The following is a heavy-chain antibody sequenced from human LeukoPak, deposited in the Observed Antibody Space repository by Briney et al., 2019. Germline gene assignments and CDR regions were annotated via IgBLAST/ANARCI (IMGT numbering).Heavy chain of an antibody. Sequence: PGGSLRLSCAASGXTFSNYAMSWVRQAPGKGLEWVSIISGTGGSTYYADSVKGRFTISRDNSKNTLYLQMNSLRAEDTAVYYCAKVSGAMDAFDIWGQGTMVTVSS. V-gene: IGHV3-23*01. CDR1: GXTFSNYA. CDR2: ISGTGGST. J-gene: IGHJ3*02. D-gene: IGHD1-26*01. CDR3: AKVSGAMDAFDI.